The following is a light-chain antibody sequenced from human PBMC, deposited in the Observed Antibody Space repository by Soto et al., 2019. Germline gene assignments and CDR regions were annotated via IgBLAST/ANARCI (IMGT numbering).Light chain of an antibody. CDR1: QSVSSSY. V-gene: IGKV3-20*01. CDR2: GTG. J-gene: IGKJ2*01. Sequence: VLTQSPGTLSLSPGQTATLSCRASQSVSSSYLAWYQHKRGQAPRLLMFGTGSRATGIPDRFSGTGSGTDFTLIINRLEPEDFAVYYCQQYSSTPHTFGQGTKLEIK. CDR3: QQYSSTPHT.